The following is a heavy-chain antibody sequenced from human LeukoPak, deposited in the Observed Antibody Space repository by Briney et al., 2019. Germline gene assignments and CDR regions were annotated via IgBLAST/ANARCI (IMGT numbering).Heavy chain of an antibody. V-gene: IGHV4-34*01. D-gene: IGHD1-14*01. J-gene: IGHJ6*03. CDR3: ARGSETNYYYMDV. CDR1: GGSFSGYY. Sequence: KPSETLSLTCAVYGGSFSGYYWSWIRQPPGKGLEWIGEINHSGSTNYNPSLKSRVTISVDTSKNQFSLKLSSVTAADTAVYYCARGSETNYYYMDVWGKGTTVTVSS. CDR2: INHSGST.